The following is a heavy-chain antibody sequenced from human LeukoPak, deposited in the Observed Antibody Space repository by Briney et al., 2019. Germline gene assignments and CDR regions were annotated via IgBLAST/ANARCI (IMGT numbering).Heavy chain of an antibody. CDR1: GGSISSGSYY. Sequence: SETLSLTCTVSGGSISSGSYYWSWIRQPAGKGLEWIGRIYTSGSTNYNPSLKSRVSISVDTSKNQFSLNLSSVTAADTAVYYCARHPKIYSPFKYWGQGTLVTVSA. D-gene: IGHD4-11*01. CDR2: IYTSGST. J-gene: IGHJ4*02. CDR3: ARHPKIYSPFKY. V-gene: IGHV4-61*02.